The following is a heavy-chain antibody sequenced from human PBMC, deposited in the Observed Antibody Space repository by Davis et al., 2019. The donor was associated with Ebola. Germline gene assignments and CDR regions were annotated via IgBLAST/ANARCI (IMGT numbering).Heavy chain of an antibody. J-gene: IGHJ6*02. Sequence: LRLSCTVSGGSISSGGYYWSWIRQHPGKGLEWIGYIYYSGSTYYNPSLKSRVTISVDTSKNQFSLKLSSVTAADTAVYYCARVEAFDFWSGYYYGMDVWGQGTTVTVSS. CDR2: IYYSGST. V-gene: IGHV4-31*03. CDR3: ARVEAFDFWSGYYYGMDV. D-gene: IGHD3-3*01. CDR1: GGSISSGGYY.